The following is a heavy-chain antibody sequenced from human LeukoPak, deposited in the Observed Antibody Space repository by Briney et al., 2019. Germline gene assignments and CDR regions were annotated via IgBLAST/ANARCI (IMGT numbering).Heavy chain of an antibody. CDR2: INPDGGNT. D-gene: IGHD5-24*01. V-gene: IGHV1-46*01. J-gene: IGHJ3*02. Sequence: ASVNVSCKASGYTFTNSYIHWVRQAPGQVLEWMGLINPDGGNTNYAQNFQGRVTLTRDTSTSTVYMELSSLRSEDTAIYYCARIRDGYNDAYDIWGQGTVVTVPS. CDR1: GYTFTNSY. CDR3: ARIRDGYNDAYDI.